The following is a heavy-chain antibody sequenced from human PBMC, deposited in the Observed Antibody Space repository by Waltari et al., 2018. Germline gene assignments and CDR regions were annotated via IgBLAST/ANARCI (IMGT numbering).Heavy chain of an antibody. CDR2: INTNTGNP. J-gene: IGHJ6*02. CDR3: ARDPRGYYYYGMDV. V-gene: IGHV7-4-1*02. Sequence: QVQLVQSGSELKKPGASVKVSCKASGYTFTSYAMNWVRQAPGQGLEWMGWINTNTGNPTYAQGFTGRFVFSLDSSVSTTYLQISSLKAEDTAVYYCARDPRGYYYYGMDVWGQGTTVTVSS. CDR1: GYTFTSYA.